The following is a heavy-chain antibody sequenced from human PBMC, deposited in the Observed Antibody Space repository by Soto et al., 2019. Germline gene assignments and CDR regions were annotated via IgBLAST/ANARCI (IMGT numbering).Heavy chain of an antibody. CDR2: IYDSGSP. Sequence: LSLTCSISGGSISVYYWSWIRQPPGQALEWIGYIYDSGSPYYNPSLRSRVVISADTSKNEISLKLTFATAADTAVYYCARGVGSSPPRYWGRGXLVTVSS. V-gene: IGHV4-59*01. J-gene: IGHJ4*02. CDR3: ARGVGSSPPRY. CDR1: GGSISVYY. D-gene: IGHD1-26*01.